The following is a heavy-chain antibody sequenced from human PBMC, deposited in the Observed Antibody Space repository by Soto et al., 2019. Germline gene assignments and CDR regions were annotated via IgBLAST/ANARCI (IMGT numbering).Heavy chain of an antibody. J-gene: IGHJ4*02. CDR1: GFTVSSNY. V-gene: IGHV3-53*04. CDR2: IYSGGST. CDR3: ARDVDYGDYVWDY. Sequence: PGGSLRLSCAASGFTVSSNYMSWVRQAPGKGLEWVSVIYSGGSTYYADSVKGRFTISRHNSKNTLYLQMNSLRAEDTAVYYCARDVDYGDYVWDYWGQRTPVTVSS. D-gene: IGHD4-17*01.